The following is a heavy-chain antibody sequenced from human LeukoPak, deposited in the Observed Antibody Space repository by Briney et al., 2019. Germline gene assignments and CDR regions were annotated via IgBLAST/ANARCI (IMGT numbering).Heavy chain of an antibody. Sequence: SVKVSCKASGYIFTGYYMHWVRQAPGQGLEWMGWIIPIFGTANYAQKFQGRVTITADKSASTAYMELSSLRSEDMAVYYCARGRHLYDAFDIWGQGTMVTVSS. CDR2: IIPIFGTA. J-gene: IGHJ3*02. D-gene: IGHD2-8*01. CDR3: ARGRHLYDAFDI. V-gene: IGHV1-69*06. CDR1: GYIFTGYY.